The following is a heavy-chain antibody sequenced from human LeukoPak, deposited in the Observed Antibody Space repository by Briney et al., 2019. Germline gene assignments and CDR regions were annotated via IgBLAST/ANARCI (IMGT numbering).Heavy chain of an antibody. CDR1: GGTFNNYA. Sequence: GASVKVSCKASGGTFNNYAINWVRQAPGQGLEWMGGIIPIFGSSNYSQKFQGRGTITADESTTTAYMELSSLRSEDTAVYYCARVTHTELSTWFDPWGQGTLVTVSS. CDR2: IIPIFGSS. V-gene: IGHV1-69*13. CDR3: ARVTHTELSTWFDP. D-gene: IGHD5-18*01. J-gene: IGHJ5*02.